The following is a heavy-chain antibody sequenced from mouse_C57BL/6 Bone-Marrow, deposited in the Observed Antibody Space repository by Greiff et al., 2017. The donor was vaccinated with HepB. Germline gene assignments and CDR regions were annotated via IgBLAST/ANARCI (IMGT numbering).Heavy chain of an antibody. J-gene: IGHJ3*01. CDR3: AIIPYGSSFAWFAY. V-gene: IGHV1-74*01. Sequence: QVQLQQPGAELVKPGASVKVSCKASGYTFTSYWMHWVQQRPGQGLEWIGRLHPSDSDTNYNQKFTGKATLTVDKSSSPAYMQLSSLTSADSAVSYCAIIPYGSSFAWFAYWGQGTLVTVSA. CDR1: GYTFTSYW. D-gene: IGHD1-1*01. CDR2: LHPSDSDT.